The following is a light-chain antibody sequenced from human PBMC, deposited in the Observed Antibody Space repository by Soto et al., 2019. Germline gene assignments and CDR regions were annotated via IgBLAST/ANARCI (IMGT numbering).Light chain of an antibody. V-gene: IGLV2-14*03. CDR1: SSDVGGYDY. J-gene: IGLJ1*01. CDR3: SSYTSSSSYV. Sequence: QSALTQPASVSGSPGQSITISCTGTSSDVGGYDYVSRYQQHPGKAPKLMIYDVIHRPSGVSSRFSGSKSGSTASLIISGLQAEDEADYYCSSYTSSSSYVFGTGTKVTVL. CDR2: DVI.